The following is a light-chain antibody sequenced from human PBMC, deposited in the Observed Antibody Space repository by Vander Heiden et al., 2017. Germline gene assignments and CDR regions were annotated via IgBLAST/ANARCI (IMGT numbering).Light chain of an antibody. Sequence: DIVMTQSPLSLPVTPGEPASTSCRSSQSLLHSNGYNSLDWYLQKPGQSPQLLIYLGSNRASGVPDRFSGSGSGTDFTLKISRVEAEDVGVYYCMQALQTLWTFGQGTKVEI. J-gene: IGKJ1*01. CDR3: MQALQTLWT. CDR1: QSLLHSNGYNS. CDR2: LGS. V-gene: IGKV2-28*01.